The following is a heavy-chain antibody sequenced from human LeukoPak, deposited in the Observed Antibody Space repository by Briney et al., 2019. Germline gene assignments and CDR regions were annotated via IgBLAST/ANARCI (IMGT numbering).Heavy chain of an antibody. Sequence: SETLSLTCPVSGGSVSSSRYYWGWIRQPPGKGLEWIGEINRSGSTNYNPSLKSRVTISVDTSKNQFSLKLSSVTAADTAVYYCARSYYYDSSGYWSRASFCFDYWGQGTLVTVSS. CDR2: INRSGST. D-gene: IGHD3-22*01. V-gene: IGHV4-39*07. CDR1: GGSVSSSRYY. J-gene: IGHJ4*02. CDR3: ARSYYYDSSGYWSRASFCFDY.